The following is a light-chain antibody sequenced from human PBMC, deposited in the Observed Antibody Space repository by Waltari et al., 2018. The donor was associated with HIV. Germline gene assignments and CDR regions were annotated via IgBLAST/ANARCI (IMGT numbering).Light chain of an antibody. CDR2: AAS. Sequence: DIQMTQSPSSLSASVGDIVIITCRARQSINSYLNWYQQKPGKAPKLLIYAASSLQSGVPSRFSGSGSGTDFTLTISSLQIEDFATYYCQQSYSTPRTFGEGTKVEIK. J-gene: IGKJ1*01. CDR1: QSINSY. CDR3: QQSYSTPRT. V-gene: IGKV1-39*01.